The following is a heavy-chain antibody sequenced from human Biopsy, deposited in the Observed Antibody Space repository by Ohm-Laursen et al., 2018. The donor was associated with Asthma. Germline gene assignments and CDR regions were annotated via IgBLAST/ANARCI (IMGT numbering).Heavy chain of an antibody. D-gene: IGHD3-3*01. J-gene: IGHJ1*01. CDR3: ARTFHFWSPYHAEHYQL. V-gene: IGHV3-7*01. CDR1: GFTFGDYW. Sequence: SLRLSCTASGFTFGDYWMSWVRQVPGKGLEWVANIKHDGSEKNHVGSLKGRFTISRDNAKNLLFLQMNSLRAEDTAVYYCARTFHFWSPYHAEHYQLWGQGTLVTVSS. CDR2: IKHDGSEK.